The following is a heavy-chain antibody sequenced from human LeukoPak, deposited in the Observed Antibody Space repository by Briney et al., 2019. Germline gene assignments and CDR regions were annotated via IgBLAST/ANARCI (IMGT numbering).Heavy chain of an antibody. J-gene: IGHJ6*02. CDR3: ARDYYDSSGYYYYYYGMDV. Sequence: SVKVSCKASGYTFTSYYMHWVRQAPGQGLEWMGGIIPIFGTANYAQKFQGRVTITADESTSTAYMELGSLRSEDTAVYYCARDYYDSSGYYYYYYGMDVWGQGTTVTVSS. CDR1: GYTFTSYY. V-gene: IGHV1-69*13. CDR2: IIPIFGTA. D-gene: IGHD3-22*01.